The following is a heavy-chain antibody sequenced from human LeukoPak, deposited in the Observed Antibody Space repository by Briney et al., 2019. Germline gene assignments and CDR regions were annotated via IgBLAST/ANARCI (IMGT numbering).Heavy chain of an antibody. CDR1: GFTFSSYA. CDR2: IDAGSGDT. Sequence: GASLRLSCAASGFTFSSYAMTWVRQAPGKGLEWVASIDAGSGDTYHSDSVKGRFTISRDNSMNTLYLQMNSLRADDTAVYYCGRPTKYWLVRGDGVDVWGQGTTVTVSS. D-gene: IGHD6-19*01. CDR3: GRPTKYWLVRGDGVDV. J-gene: IGHJ6*02. V-gene: IGHV3-23*01.